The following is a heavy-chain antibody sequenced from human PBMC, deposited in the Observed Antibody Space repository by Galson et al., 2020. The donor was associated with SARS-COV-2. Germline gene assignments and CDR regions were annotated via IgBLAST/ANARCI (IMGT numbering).Heavy chain of an antibody. Sequence: GGSLRLSCAASGFTVNTHYMSWIRQAPGKGLEWVSNIYNGGSTNYTDAAKDRFTISIDNSKNKLYLQVNTLRSEDTAVYYCSSHLSGQWESGDLNYWGQGALVTVSS. V-gene: IGHV3-53*01. D-gene: IGHD1-26*01. CDR2: IYNGGST. J-gene: IGHJ4*02. CDR1: GFTVNTHY. CDR3: SSHLSGQWESGDLNY.